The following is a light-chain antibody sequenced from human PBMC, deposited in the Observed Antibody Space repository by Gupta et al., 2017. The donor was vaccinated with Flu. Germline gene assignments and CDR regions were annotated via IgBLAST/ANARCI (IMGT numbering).Light chain of an antibody. J-gene: IGKJ1*01. CDR2: DAS. CDR3: QQYDNLPRWT. Sequence: DIQMTQSPSSLSASVGDRVTITCQASQDINNYLYWYQQKPGKAPKLLIYDASNLEAGVPSRFSGSGSGTDFTFTISSLQPEDIATYYCQQYDNLPRWTFCQGTKVEIK. V-gene: IGKV1-33*01. CDR1: QDINNY.